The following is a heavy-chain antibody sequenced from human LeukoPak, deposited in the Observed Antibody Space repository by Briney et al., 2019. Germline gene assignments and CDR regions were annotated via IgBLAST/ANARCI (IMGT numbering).Heavy chain of an antibody. CDR2: INPGDSDT. CDR3: ARHATTGFTVNRFDP. Sequence: GESLKISCATSGYRSTNYWIGWVRQMPGKGLEFMGIINPGDSDTRYSPSFQGQVTISADKSFSTAYLQFHSLKASDTAMYYCARHATTGFTVNRFDPWGQGTLVTVFS. D-gene: IGHD1-26*01. V-gene: IGHV5-51*01. CDR1: GYRSTNYW. J-gene: IGHJ5*02.